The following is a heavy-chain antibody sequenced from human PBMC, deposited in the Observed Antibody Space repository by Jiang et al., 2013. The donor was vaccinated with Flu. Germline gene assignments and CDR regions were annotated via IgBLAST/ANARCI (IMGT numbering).Heavy chain of an antibody. J-gene: IGHJ4*02. CDR3: ARLGYSSSWPFDY. Sequence: SGAEVKKPGASVKVSCKASGYIFTDYYMHWVRQAPGQGLEWMGRINPNSGGTNYAQKFQGRVTMTRDTSISTAYMELSRLRSDDTAVYYCARLGYSSSWPFDYWGQGTLVTVSS. D-gene: IGHD6-13*01. CDR1: GYIFTDYY. V-gene: IGHV1-2*06. CDR2: INPNSGGT.